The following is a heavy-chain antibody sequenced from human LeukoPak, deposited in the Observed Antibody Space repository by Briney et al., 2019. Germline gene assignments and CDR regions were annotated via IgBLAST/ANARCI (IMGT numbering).Heavy chain of an antibody. CDR1: GYTLTELS. Sequence: ASVNVSCKVSGYTLTELSMHWVRQAPGKGLEWMGGFDTEDGETIYAQKFQGRVTMTEDTSTDTAYMELSSLRSEDTAVYYCATANPRRETTKSYDYWGRGTLVTISS. CDR3: ATANPRRETTKSYDY. V-gene: IGHV1-24*01. D-gene: IGHD1-14*01. CDR2: FDTEDGET. J-gene: IGHJ4*02.